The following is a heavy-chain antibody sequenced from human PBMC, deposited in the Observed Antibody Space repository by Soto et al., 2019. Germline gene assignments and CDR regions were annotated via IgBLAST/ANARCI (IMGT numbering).Heavy chain of an antibody. V-gene: IGHV4-61*01. J-gene: IGHJ4*02. CDR2: IYYSGST. Sequence: SETLSLTCTVSGGSVSSGSYYWSWIRQPPGKGLEWIGYIYYSGSTNYTPSLKSRVTISVDTSKNQFSLKLSSVTAADTAVYYCARGDYYGSGSYDYWGQGTLVTVSS. D-gene: IGHD3-10*01. CDR1: GGSVSSGSYY. CDR3: ARGDYYGSGSYDY.